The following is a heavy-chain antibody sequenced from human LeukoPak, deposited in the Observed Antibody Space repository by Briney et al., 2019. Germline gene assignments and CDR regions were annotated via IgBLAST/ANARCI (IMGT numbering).Heavy chain of an antibody. V-gene: IGHV1-69*05. CDR1: GGTFSSYA. Sequence: SVKVSCKASGGTFSSYAISWVRQAPGQGLEWMGRIIPIFGTANYAQKFQGRVTITTDESTSTAYMELSSLRSEDTAVYYCARVVPAAIRAYYYYMDVWGKGTTVTVSS. J-gene: IGHJ6*03. CDR3: ARVVPAAIRAYYYYMDV. D-gene: IGHD2-2*02. CDR2: IIPIFGTA.